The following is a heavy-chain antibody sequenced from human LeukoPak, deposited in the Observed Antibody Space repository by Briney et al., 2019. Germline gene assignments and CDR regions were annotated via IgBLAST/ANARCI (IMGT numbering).Heavy chain of an antibody. Sequence: GASVKVSCKASGGTFSSYAISWVRQAPGQGPEWMGRIIPIFGIANYAQKFQGRVTITADKSTSTAYMELSSLRSEDTAVYYCARDKYSSSLGDYWGQGTLVTVSS. CDR2: IIPIFGIA. CDR3: ARDKYSSSLGDY. D-gene: IGHD6-6*01. J-gene: IGHJ4*02. V-gene: IGHV1-69*04. CDR1: GGTFSSYA.